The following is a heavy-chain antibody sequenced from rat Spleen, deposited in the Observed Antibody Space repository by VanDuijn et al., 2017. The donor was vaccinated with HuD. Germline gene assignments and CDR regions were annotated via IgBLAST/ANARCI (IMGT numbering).Heavy chain of an antibody. Sequence: EVQLQESGPGLVKPSQSLSLTCSVTDHSITNGYRWNWIRKFPGNKLEWMGYINSAGNTLYNPSLKSRISITRDTSKNQFFLQVNSVTTEDTATDYWSRSEGTHYFHPGIYWGQGTQVTVSS. CDR3: SRSEGTHYFHPGIY. CDR1: DHSITNGYR. J-gene: IGHJ3*01. D-gene: IGHD1-11*01. V-gene: IGHV3-3*01. CDR2: INSAGNT.